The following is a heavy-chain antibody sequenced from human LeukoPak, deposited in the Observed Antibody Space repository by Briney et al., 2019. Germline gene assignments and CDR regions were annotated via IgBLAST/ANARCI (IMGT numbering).Heavy chain of an antibody. J-gene: IGHJ6*03. V-gene: IGHV7-4-1*02. D-gene: IGHD5-12*01. CDR1: GYTFTSYA. CDR2: INTNTGNP. CDR3: ARDYSGYDWNYYYYMDV. Sequence: GASVKVSCKASGYTFTSYAMNWVRQAPGQGLEWMGWINTNTGNPTYAQGFTGRFVFSLDTSVSTAYLQISSLKAEDTAVYYCARDYSGYDWNYYYYMDVWGKGTTVTVSS.